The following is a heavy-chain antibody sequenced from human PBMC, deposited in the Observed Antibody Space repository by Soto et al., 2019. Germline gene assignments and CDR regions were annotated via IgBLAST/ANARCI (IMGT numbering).Heavy chain of an antibody. D-gene: IGHD3-22*01. V-gene: IGHV4-34*01. CDR1: AGSFSAYY. J-gene: IGHJ4*02. CDR3: ARGRVDTDYSSRFYEY. CDR2: INHRGGT. Sequence: LSLTCAAYAGSFSAYYWSWIRQLPGKGLVWIGEINHRGGTGYNASLKSRVTISVDTSRSQFSLKLTSFTAADRALSYCARGRVDTDYSSRFYEYSGQ.